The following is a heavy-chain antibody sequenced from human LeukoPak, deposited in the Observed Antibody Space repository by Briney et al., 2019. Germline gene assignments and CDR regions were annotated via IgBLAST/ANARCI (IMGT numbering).Heavy chain of an antibody. CDR3: ATDLKYCSGGSCYPTEYFQH. J-gene: IGHJ1*01. Sequence: SVKVSCKASGGTFISYAISWVRQAPGQGLEWMGGIIPIFGTANYAQKFQGRVTITADESTSTAYMELSSLRSEDTAVYYCATDLKYCSGGSCYPTEYFQHWGRGTLVTVSS. CDR2: IIPIFGTA. V-gene: IGHV1-69*13. D-gene: IGHD2-15*01. CDR1: GGTFISYA.